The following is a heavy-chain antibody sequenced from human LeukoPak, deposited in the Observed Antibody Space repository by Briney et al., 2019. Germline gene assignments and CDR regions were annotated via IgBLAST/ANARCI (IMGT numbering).Heavy chain of an antibody. V-gene: IGHV4-34*01. D-gene: IGHD2-15*01. J-gene: IGHJ4*02. CDR1: GGSFSGYY. Sequence: PSETLSLTCAVYGGSFSGYYWSWIRQPPGKGLEWIGDINHSGSTNYNPSLKSRVTISVDTSKNQFSLKLSSVTAADTAVYYCARFGACSGGSCYSRTFDYWGQGTLVTVSS. CDR2: INHSGST. CDR3: ARFGACSGGSCYSRTFDY.